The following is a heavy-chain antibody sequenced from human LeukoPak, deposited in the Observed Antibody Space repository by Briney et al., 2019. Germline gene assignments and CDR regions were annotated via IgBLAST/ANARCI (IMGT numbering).Heavy chain of an antibody. CDR2: IIPIFGTA. Sequence: GASVKVSCKASGGTFSSYAISWVRQAPGQGLEWMGGIIPIFGTANYAQKFQGRVTITADESTSTAYMELSSLRSEDTAVYYCARDGAMITFGGVIYYFDYWGQGTLVTVSS. V-gene: IGHV1-69*13. CDR3: ARDGAMITFGGVIYYFDY. CDR1: GGTFSSYA. D-gene: IGHD3-16*01. J-gene: IGHJ4*02.